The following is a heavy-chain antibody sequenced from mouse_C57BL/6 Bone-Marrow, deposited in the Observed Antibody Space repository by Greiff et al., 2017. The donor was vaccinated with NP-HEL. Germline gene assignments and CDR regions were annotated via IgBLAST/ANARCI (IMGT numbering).Heavy chain of an antibody. D-gene: IGHD2-4*01. Sequence: EVKLMESGPELVKPGASVKIPCKASGYTFTDYNMDWVKQSHGKSLEWIGDINPNNGGTIYNQKFKGKATLTVDKSSSTAYMELRSLTSEDTAVYYCARRGLRRGNGYFDVWGTGTTVTVSS. CDR2: INPNNGGT. CDR3: ARRGLRRGNGYFDV. V-gene: IGHV1-18*01. CDR1: GYTFTDYN. J-gene: IGHJ1*03.